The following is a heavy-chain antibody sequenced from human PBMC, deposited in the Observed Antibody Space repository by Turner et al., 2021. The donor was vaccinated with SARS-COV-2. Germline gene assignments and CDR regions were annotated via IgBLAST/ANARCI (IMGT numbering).Heavy chain of an antibody. Sequence: VQLVESGGGAVQPGRSLRLSCAASEFTFSSYGMHWVRQAPGKGLEWVSYISSSGSTIYYADSVKGRFTISRDNAKNSLYLQMNSLRAEDTAVYYCARDRSITVTTIGIDYWGQGTLVTVSS. J-gene: IGHJ4*02. CDR2: ISSSGSTI. D-gene: IGHD4-17*01. CDR3: ARDRSITVTTIGIDY. CDR1: EFTFSSYG. V-gene: IGHV3-48*03.